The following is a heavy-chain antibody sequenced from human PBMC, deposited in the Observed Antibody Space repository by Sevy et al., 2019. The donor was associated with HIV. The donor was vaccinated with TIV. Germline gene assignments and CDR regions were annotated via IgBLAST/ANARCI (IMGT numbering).Heavy chain of an antibody. CDR3: AKDSSGYLDY. Sequence: GSLRLSCAASGFTFSSYGMPWVRQAPGKGLEGVAVISYDGSNKYYADSVKGRFTISRDNSKNTLYLQMNSLRAEDTAVYYCAKDSSGYLDYWGQGTLVTVSS. J-gene: IGHJ4*02. V-gene: IGHV3-30*18. CDR1: GFTFSSYG. CDR2: ISYDGSNK. D-gene: IGHD3-22*01.